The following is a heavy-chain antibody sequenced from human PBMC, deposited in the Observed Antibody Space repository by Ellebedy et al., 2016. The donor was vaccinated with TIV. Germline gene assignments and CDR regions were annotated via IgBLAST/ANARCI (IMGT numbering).Heavy chain of an antibody. CDR1: GGSISSSSFY. CDR2: IYYSGRT. CDR3: ATSYDSSGYYDDDAFDI. D-gene: IGHD3-22*01. Sequence: MPSETLSLTCTVSGGSISSSSFYWVWIRQSPGKGLEWIGSIYYSGRTYYNPSLKSRVTMSVDTSKKQFSLNLSSVTAADTAVYYCATSYDSSGYYDDDAFDIWGQGTMVTVSS. V-gene: IGHV4-39*07. J-gene: IGHJ3*02.